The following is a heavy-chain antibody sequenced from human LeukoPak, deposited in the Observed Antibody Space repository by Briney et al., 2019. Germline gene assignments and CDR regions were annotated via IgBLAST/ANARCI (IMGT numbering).Heavy chain of an antibody. CDR3: ARDSPSSIAAPPLGY. Sequence: GRSLRLSCAASGFTFSSYGMHWVRQAPGKGLEWVAVIWYDGSNKYYADSVKDRFTISRDNSKNTLYLQMNSLRAEDTAVYYCARDSPSSIAAPPLGYWGQGTLVTVSS. CDR2: IWYDGSNK. D-gene: IGHD6-6*01. V-gene: IGHV3-33*01. CDR1: GFTFSSYG. J-gene: IGHJ4*02.